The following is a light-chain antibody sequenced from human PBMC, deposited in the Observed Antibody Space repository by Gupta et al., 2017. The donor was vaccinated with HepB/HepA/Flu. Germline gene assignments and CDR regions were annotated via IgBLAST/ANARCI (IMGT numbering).Light chain of an antibody. CDR1: RSNVGINP. CDR2: SNH. Sequence: QSVLTQPPSVSGTPGQTVIISCSGGRSNVGINPVNWYQPLPGASPKLLIYSNHRRPSGVPDRFSDSKSGASASLPITGLQSEDEAYYFCAGWDDSLNSPVFGGGTKLTVL. CDR3: AGWDDSLNSPV. J-gene: IGLJ2*01. V-gene: IGLV1-44*01.